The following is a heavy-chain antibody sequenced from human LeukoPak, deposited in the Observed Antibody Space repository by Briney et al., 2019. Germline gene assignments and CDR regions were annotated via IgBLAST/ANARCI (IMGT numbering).Heavy chain of an antibody. CDR3: ASQQSFHYYYMDV. CDR2: IWYDGSNK. D-gene: IGHD2/OR15-2a*01. Sequence: PGGSLRLSCAGSGFTFSSYGMHWVRQAPGKGLEGVAVIWYDGSNKYYADSVPGRFTISRDNSKNTLYLQMNRLRAEDTAVYYCASQQSFHYYYMDVWGKGTTVTVSS. V-gene: IGHV3-33*01. J-gene: IGHJ6*03. CDR1: GFTFSSYG.